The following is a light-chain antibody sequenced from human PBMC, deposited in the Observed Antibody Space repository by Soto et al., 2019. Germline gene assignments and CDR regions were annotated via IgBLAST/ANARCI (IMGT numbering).Light chain of an antibody. CDR2: AAS. CDR1: QGISNY. J-gene: IGKJ1*01. Sequence: DIQMTQSPSSRSASVGDRVTITSRGSQGISNYLAWYQQKPGKVPKLLIYAASTLQSGVPSRFSGSGSGTDFTLTISSLQPEDVATYYCQKYNSAPWTFGQGTKVEIK. CDR3: QKYNSAPWT. V-gene: IGKV1-27*01.